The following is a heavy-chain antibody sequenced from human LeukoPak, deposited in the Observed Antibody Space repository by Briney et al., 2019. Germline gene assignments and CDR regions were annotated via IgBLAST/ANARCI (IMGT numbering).Heavy chain of an antibody. D-gene: IGHD5-18*01. CDR1: GYSFTSYG. J-gene: IGHJ4*02. V-gene: IGHV1-18*01. Sequence: ASMKVSCKASGYSFTSYGISWGRGAPGQGLEWMGWISANSGNTNYAQKLQGRVTMTADTSTSTAYMELRSLRSDDTAVYFCARDAADTARGGYYCGQGSLVTVSS. CDR2: ISANSGNT. CDR3: ARDAADTARGGYY.